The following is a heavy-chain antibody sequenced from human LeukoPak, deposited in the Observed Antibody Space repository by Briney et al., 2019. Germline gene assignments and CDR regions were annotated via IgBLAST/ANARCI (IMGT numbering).Heavy chain of an antibody. J-gene: IGHJ4*02. CDR2: IYTSGST. Sequence: SETLSLTCTVSGGSTSSYYWSWIRQPAGKGLEWIGRIYTSGSTNYNPSLKSRVTISVDKSKNQFSLKLSSVTAADTAVYYCARGGVGATFDYWGQGTLVTVSS. CDR3: ARGGVGATFDY. D-gene: IGHD1-26*01. CDR1: GGSTSSYY. V-gene: IGHV4-4*07.